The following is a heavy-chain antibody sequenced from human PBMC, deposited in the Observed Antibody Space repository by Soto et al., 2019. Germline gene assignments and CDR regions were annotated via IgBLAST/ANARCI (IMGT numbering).Heavy chain of an antibody. V-gene: IGHV3-23*01. CDR3: AKEIFAAAYAATSAFDL. D-gene: IGHD2-15*01. J-gene: IGHJ4*02. CDR1: GFTFSSHA. Sequence: GGSLRLSCAAAGFTFSSHAMGWLRQAPGTGPEWVAFVDGSGGDTSYADSVKGRFTISRDNSDNSLYLHMNSLRAEDTGRYFCAKEIFAAAYAATSAFDLWGQGSLVTV. CDR2: VDGSGGDT.